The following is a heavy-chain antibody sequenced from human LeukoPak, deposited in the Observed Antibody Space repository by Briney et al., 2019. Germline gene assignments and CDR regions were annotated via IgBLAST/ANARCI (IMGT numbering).Heavy chain of an antibody. CDR1: GGSISSYY. V-gene: IGHV4-59*01. J-gene: IGHJ6*02. CDR3: ARESAAAGRGYYYGMDV. Sequence: PSETLSLTCTVSGGSISSYYWSWIRQPPGKGLEWIGYIYYSGSTNYNPSLKSRVTISVDTSKNQFSLKLSSVTAADTAVYYCARESAAAGRGYYYGMDVWGQGTTVTVSS. CDR2: IYYSGST. D-gene: IGHD6-13*01.